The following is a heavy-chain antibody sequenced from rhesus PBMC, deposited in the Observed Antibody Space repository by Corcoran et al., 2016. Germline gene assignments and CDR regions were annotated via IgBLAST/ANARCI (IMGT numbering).Heavy chain of an antibody. D-gene: IGHD3-9*01. Sequence: QVQLQESGPGLVKPSETLSLTCAVSGGSFSSYWWSWIRQPPGKGLEWIGEINGNSGSTNYNPSLKSRVTISKDASKNQFALKLGAVTAADTAVYYCASGGYYEDDYGYYLRGYFEFWGQGALVTVSS. CDR3: ASGGYYEDDYGYYLRGYFEF. CDR2: INGNSGST. CDR1: GGSFSSYW. V-gene: IGHV4-80*01. J-gene: IGHJ1*01.